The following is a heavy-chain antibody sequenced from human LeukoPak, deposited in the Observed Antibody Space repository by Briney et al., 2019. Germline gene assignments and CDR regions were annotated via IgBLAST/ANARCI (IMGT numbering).Heavy chain of an antibody. J-gene: IGHJ6*02. CDR1: GFTFSNAW. CDR3: ARGGGLDV. CDR2: INHNGNVN. V-gene: IGHV3-7*03. D-gene: IGHD3-16*01. Sequence: GGSLRLSCAASGFTFSNAWMSWARQAPGKGLEWVASINHNGNVNYYVDSVKGRFTISRDNAKNSLYLQMSNLRAEGTAVYFCARGGGLDVWGQGATVTISS.